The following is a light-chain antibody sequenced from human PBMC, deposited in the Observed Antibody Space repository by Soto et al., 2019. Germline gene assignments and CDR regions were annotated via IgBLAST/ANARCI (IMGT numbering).Light chain of an antibody. V-gene: IGKV3-20*01. Sequence: EIVLTQSPGTLSLSPGGRATLSCRTSQTVSASYLAWYQQKPGQAPRLLIYGASSRATGIPDRFSGSGSGTDFTLTISRLEPEDFAVYYCQQYGSSPPYTFGQGTKVEI. CDR3: QQYGSSPPYT. CDR1: QTVSASY. J-gene: IGKJ2*01. CDR2: GAS.